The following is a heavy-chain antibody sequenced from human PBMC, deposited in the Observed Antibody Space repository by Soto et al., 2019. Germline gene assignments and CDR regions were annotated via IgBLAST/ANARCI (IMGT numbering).Heavy chain of an antibody. D-gene: IGHD6-13*01. CDR3: ASGTAPYGSPNDY. CDR2: IIPIFGTA. V-gene: IGHV1-69*13. Sequence: GASVKVSCKASGGTFSSYAISWVRQAPGQGLEWMGGIIPIFGTANYAQKFQGRVTITADESTSTAYMELSNLRSEDTAVYYCASGTAPYGSPNDYWGQGTLVTVSS. J-gene: IGHJ4*02. CDR1: GGTFSSYA.